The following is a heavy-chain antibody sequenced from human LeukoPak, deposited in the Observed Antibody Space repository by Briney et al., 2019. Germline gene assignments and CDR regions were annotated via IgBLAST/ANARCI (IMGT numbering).Heavy chain of an antibody. CDR2: ISGSGGST. D-gene: IGHD6-19*01. J-gene: IGHJ5*02. V-gene: IGHV3-23*01. Sequence: GGSLRLSCAASGFTFSSYAMSWVRQAPGKGLEWVSAISGSGGSTYYADSVKGRFTISRDNPKNTLYLQMNSLRAEDTAVYYCAKKGQQWLVPGDWFDPWGQGTLVTVSS. CDR1: GFTFSSYA. CDR3: AKKGQQWLVPGDWFDP.